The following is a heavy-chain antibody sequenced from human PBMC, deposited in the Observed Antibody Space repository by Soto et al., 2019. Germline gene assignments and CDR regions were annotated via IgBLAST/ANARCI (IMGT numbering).Heavy chain of an antibody. Sequence: QVQLVQSGAEVRKPGSSVNISFKASGGTFSTYTITWVRQAPGQGLEWMGRIIPMIGSAKYAQNFQSRVTITADKSTTPADMEVSGHTSEDTAVFYSARGGSWYDSWGQGSLVTVSS. V-gene: IGHV1-69*08. CDR2: IIPMIGSA. D-gene: IGHD6-13*01. CDR3: ARGGSWYDS. J-gene: IGHJ4*02. CDR1: GGTFSTYT.